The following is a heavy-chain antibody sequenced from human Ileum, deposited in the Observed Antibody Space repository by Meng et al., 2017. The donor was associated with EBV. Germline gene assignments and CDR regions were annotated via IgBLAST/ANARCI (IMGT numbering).Heavy chain of an antibody. V-gene: IGHV4-30-4*01. Sequence: QAQRPGPGPGLVKPSQTLSLTCTVSGGSISSSNYYWSWIRQPPGKGLEWSGHIYNSGSTYYNPSLKSRITISVDTSKNQFSLKLSSVTAADTAVYYCARGQKGYFDLWGRGTLVTVSS. CDR2: IYNSGST. J-gene: IGHJ2*01. CDR1: GGSISSSNYY. CDR3: ARGQKGYFDL.